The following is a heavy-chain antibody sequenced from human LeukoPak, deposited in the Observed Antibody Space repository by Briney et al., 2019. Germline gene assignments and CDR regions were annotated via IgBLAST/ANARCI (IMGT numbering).Heavy chain of an antibody. D-gene: IGHD2-15*01. CDR3: ARYCSGGSCDSDYFDY. CDR2: MNPNSGNT. V-gene: IGHV1-8*02. CDR1: GYTFTNYD. J-gene: IGHJ4*02. Sequence: ASVTVSCKASGYTFTNYDINWVRQATGQGLEWMGWMNPNSGNTGYAQKFQGRVTMTRNTSISTAYMELSSLRSEDTAVYYCARYCSGGSCDSDYFDYWGQGTLVTVSS.